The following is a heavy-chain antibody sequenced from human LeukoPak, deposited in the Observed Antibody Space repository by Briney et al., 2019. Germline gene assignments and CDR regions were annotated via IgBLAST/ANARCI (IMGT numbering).Heavy chain of an antibody. CDR3: ARILDSAWGELGY. Sequence: GGSLRLSCAGSGFSFSSYGMHWVRQAPGKGREGMAFIRSDGSNKYYADSVKGRFTISRDNSKNTSYLQMNSLRAEDTAVYYCARILDSAWGELGYWGQGTLVTVSS. D-gene: IGHD6-19*01. J-gene: IGHJ4*02. CDR2: IRSDGSNK. V-gene: IGHV3-30*02. CDR1: GFSFSSYG.